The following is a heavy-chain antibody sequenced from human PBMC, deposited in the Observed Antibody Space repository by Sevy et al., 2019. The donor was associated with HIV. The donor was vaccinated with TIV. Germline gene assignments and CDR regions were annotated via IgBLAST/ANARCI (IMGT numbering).Heavy chain of an antibody. D-gene: IGHD6-13*01. V-gene: IGHV5-51*01. CDR2: IYPGDSDT. Sequence: GESLKICCKGSGYNFTNYWIAWVRQMPGQGLEWMGIIYPGDSDTRCSPPFEGHVTISADKSSSNAYMQWSSLKASETAMYCCARKLPGLAASLDYWGQGTLVTVSS. CDR1: GYNFTNYW. CDR3: ARKLPGLAASLDY. J-gene: IGHJ4*02.